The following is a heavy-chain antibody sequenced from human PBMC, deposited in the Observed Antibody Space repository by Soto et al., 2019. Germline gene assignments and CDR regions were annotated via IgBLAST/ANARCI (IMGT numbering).Heavy chain of an antibody. J-gene: IGHJ4*02. D-gene: IGHD6-19*01. V-gene: IGHV4-39*01. Sequence: SETLSLTCTVSGGSISSSSYYWGWIRQPPGKGLEWIGSIYYSGSTYYNPSLKSRVTISVDTSKNQFSLKLSSVTAADTAVYYCARHISRIAVAGTNYWGQGTLVTVSS. CDR1: GGSISSSSYY. CDR2: IYYSGST. CDR3: ARHISRIAVAGTNY.